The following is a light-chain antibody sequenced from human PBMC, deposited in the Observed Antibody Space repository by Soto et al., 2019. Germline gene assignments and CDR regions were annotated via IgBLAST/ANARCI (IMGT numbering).Light chain of an antibody. V-gene: IGKV3-20*01. CDR2: DAS. Sequence: EIVLTPSPATLSLSPGERATLSYRASQRISSSYLAWYQQKPGQAPRLLIYDASNRATGIPARFSGSGSGTDFTLTISRLEPEDFAVYYCQQYGSSPPTFGQGTKVDIK. CDR1: QRISSSY. CDR3: QQYGSSPPT. J-gene: IGKJ1*01.